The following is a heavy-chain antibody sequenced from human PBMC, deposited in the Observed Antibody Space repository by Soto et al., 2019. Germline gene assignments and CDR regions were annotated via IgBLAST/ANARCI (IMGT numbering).Heavy chain of an antibody. CDR3: AKDRRIAVAGALHD. D-gene: IGHD6-19*01. CDR2: ISFDGSNK. CDR1: GFSFRTYG. V-gene: IGHV3-30*18. Sequence: QVHLVESGGGVVQPGRSLRLSCATSGFSFRTYGMHWVRQTPGKGLEWVAVISFDGSNKFYADSVKGRFTISRDNSNDTLYLRMTSLRPDDTAVYYCAKDRRIAVAGALHDWGQGTLVTVSS. J-gene: IGHJ4*02.